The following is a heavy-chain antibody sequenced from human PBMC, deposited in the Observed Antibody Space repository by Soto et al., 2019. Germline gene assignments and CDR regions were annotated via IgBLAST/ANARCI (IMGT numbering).Heavy chain of an antibody. V-gene: IGHV3-72*01. J-gene: IGHJ2*01. Sequence: EVQLVESGGGLVQPGGSLRLSCAASGFTFSDHYMDWVRQAPGKGLEWVGRSRNKANSYSTVYAASVQGRFTVSRGESENSLYLQMNSLKTEDTAVYYCARGYHSFDRWRRGTLVTVSS. CDR2: SRNKANSYST. D-gene: IGHD2-2*01. CDR3: ARGYHSFDR. CDR1: GFTFSDHY.